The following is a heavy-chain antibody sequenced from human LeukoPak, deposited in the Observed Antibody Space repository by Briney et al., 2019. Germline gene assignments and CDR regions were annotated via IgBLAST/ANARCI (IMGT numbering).Heavy chain of an antibody. CDR2: ISGSGGST. CDR1: AFTFSSYA. V-gene: IGHV3-23*01. CDR3: AKAGSITIFGVGKSYYYMDV. D-gene: IGHD3-3*01. Sequence: GGSLRLSCAASAFTFSSYAMSWVRQAPGKGLEWVSAISGSGGSTYYADSVKGRFTISRDNSKNTLYLQMNSLRAEDTAVYYCAKAGSITIFGVGKSYYYMDVWGKGTTVTVSS. J-gene: IGHJ6*03.